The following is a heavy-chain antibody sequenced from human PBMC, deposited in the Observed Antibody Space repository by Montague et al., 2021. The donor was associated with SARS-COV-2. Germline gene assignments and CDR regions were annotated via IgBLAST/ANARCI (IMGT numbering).Heavy chain of an antibody. D-gene: IGHD6-13*01. CDR2: INHSGST. CDR3: ARGAYSSSWYPVKYYFDY. CDR1: GGSFSGYY. J-gene: IGHJ4*02. V-gene: IGHV4-34*01. Sequence: SETLSLTCAVYGGSFSGYYWSWIRQPPGKGLEWIGEINHSGSTNYNPSLKSRVTISVDTSKNQFSLKLSSVTAADTAVYYCARGAYSSSWYPVKYYFDYWGQGTLVTASS.